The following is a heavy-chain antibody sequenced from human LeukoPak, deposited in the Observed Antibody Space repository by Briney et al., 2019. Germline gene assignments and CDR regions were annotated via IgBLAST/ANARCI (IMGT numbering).Heavy chain of an antibody. Sequence: SVKVSCKASGGPFSSYAISWVPQAPGQGLEWMGGIIPILGTANYAQKFQGRVTITADESTSTAYMELSSLRSEDTAVYYCARDFRSIVVVPAAHIFDYWGQGTLVTVSS. J-gene: IGHJ4*02. CDR2: IIPILGTA. CDR1: GGPFSSYA. D-gene: IGHD2-2*01. V-gene: IGHV1-69*01. CDR3: ARDFRSIVVVPAAHIFDY.